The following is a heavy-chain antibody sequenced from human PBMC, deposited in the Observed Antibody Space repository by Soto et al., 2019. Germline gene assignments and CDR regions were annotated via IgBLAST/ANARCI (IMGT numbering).Heavy chain of an antibody. CDR3: ARDRRGYSYGYRFDY. Sequence: PSETLSLTCAVYGGSFSGYYWSWIRQPPGKGLEWIGEINHSVSTNYNPSLKSRITISVDTSKNQFSLKLSSVTAADTAVYYCARDRRGYSYGYRFDYWGQGTLVTVSS. CDR1: GGSFSGYY. V-gene: IGHV4-34*01. D-gene: IGHD5-18*01. CDR2: INHSVST. J-gene: IGHJ4*02.